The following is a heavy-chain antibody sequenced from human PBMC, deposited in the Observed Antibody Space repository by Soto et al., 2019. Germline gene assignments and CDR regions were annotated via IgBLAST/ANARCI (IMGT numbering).Heavy chain of an antibody. CDR2: INPNSGGT. J-gene: IGHJ4*02. CDR3: ARGPGYSSSWYPTHFDY. D-gene: IGHD6-13*01. Sequence: ASVKVSCKASGYTFTGYYMHWVRQAPGQGLEWMGWINPNSGGTNYAQKFQGWVTMTRDTSISTAYMELSRLRSDDTAVYYCARGPGYSSSWYPTHFDYWGKGTLVTVSS. CDR1: GYTFTGYY. V-gene: IGHV1-2*04.